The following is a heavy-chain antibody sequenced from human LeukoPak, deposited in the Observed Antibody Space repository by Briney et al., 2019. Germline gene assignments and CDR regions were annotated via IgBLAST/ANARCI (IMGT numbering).Heavy chain of an antibody. D-gene: IGHD6-13*01. Sequence: PGGSLRLSCAASGFTFSSYAMSWVRQAPGKGLEWVSAISGSGGSTYYADSVKGRFTISRDNSKNTLYLQMNSLRAEDTAVYYCAKDRIWVAAAGTSFDYWGQGTLVTVSS. J-gene: IGHJ4*02. CDR1: GFTFSSYA. V-gene: IGHV3-23*01. CDR3: AKDRIWVAAAGTSFDY. CDR2: ISGSGGST.